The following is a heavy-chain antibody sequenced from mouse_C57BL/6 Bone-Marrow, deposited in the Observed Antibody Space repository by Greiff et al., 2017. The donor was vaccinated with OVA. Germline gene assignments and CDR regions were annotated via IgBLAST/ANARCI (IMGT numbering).Heavy chain of an antibody. Sequence: QVQLQQSGAELVRPGASVTLSCKASGYTFTDYEMHWVKQTPVHGLDWIGAIDPETGGTAYNQKFTGKAILTADKSSITAYMELRSLTSEGSAVYYCTRSGNYYGYDGAWWYFDVWGTGTTVTVSS. CDR3: TRSGNYYGYDGAWWYFDV. CDR2: IDPETGGT. CDR1: GYTFTDYE. J-gene: IGHJ1*03. D-gene: IGHD2-2*01. V-gene: IGHV1-15*01.